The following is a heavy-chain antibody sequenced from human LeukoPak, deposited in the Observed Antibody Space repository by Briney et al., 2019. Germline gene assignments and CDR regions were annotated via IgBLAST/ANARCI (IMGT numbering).Heavy chain of an antibody. V-gene: IGHV1-2*02. CDR2: INPNSGGT. CDR3: ARERPTTIFGVVIKGSFDP. Sequence: ASVKVSCKASGYTFTGYYMHWVRQAPGQGLEWMGWINPNSGGTNYAQKFQGRVTMTRDTSISTAYMELSRLRSDDTAVYYCARERPTTIFGVVIKGSFDPWGQETLVTVSS. CDR1: GYTFTGYY. D-gene: IGHD3-3*01. J-gene: IGHJ5*02.